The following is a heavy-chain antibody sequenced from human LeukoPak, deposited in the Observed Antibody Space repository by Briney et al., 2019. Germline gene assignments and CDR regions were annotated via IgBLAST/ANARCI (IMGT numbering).Heavy chain of an antibody. CDR2: ISSSSSYI. CDR3: ARAEIHYYDSSGYYKDY. V-gene: IGHV3-21*01. Sequence: GGSLRLSCTASGFPFSLYSMNWVRQATGGGREWVSSISSSSSYIYYADSVKGRFTISRDNAKNSLYLQMNSLRAEDTAVYYCARAEIHYYDSSGYYKDYWGQGTLVTVSS. J-gene: IGHJ4*02. D-gene: IGHD3-22*01. CDR1: GFPFSLYS.